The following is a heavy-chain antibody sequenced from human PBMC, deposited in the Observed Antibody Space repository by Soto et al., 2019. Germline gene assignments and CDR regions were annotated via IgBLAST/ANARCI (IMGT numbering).Heavy chain of an antibody. CDR2: IYYSGST. V-gene: IGHV4-59*08. CDR3: ARRDGGTLDY. Sequence: QVQLQESGPGLVKPSETLSLTCTVSGGSISSYYWSWIRQPPGKGLEWIGYIYYSGSTNYNPSPKIRVTISVDTSQNPFSLKLSSVTAADTAVYYCARRDGGTLDYWGQGTLVTVSS. CDR1: GGSISSYY. J-gene: IGHJ4*02. D-gene: IGHD2-15*01.